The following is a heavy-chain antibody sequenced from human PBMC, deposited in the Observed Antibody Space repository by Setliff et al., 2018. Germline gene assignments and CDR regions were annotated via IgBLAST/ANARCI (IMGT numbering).Heavy chain of an antibody. CDR2: ISTYNGNT. V-gene: IGHV1-18*01. Sequence: ASVKVSCKASGYPFTRYVIGWVRQAPGQGLEWMGWISTYNGNTNFAQRFQGRVTMTADTSTGTAYMELKSLRSDDTAVYYCARGMAAAASNPFDYWGQGTLVTVSS. CDR3: ARGMAAAASNPFDY. J-gene: IGHJ4*02. D-gene: IGHD6-13*01. CDR1: GYPFTRYV.